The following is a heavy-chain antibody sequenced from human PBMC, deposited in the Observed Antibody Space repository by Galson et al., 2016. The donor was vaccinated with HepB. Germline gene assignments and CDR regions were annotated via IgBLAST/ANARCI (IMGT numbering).Heavy chain of an antibody. CDR3: ARLGGWGATMAARRFDY. D-gene: IGHD6-6*01. J-gene: IGHJ4*02. V-gene: IGHV4-39*01. CDR1: GGSISSSNYY. CDR2: IYYSGST. Sequence: ETLSLTCTVSGGSISSSNYYWGWIRQPPGKGLEWIGSIYYSGSTYYNPSLKSRVTISVDTSKNQFSLKLSSVTAADTAVHYCARLGGWGATMAARRFDYWGQGTLVTVSS.